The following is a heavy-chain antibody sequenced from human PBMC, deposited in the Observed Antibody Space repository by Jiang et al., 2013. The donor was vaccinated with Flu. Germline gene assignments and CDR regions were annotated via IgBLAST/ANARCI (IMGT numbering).Heavy chain of an antibody. V-gene: IGHV7-4-1*02. D-gene: IGHD6-19*01. J-gene: IGHJ5*02. CDR1: TFTSYA. Sequence: TFTSYAMNWVRQAPGQGLEWMGWINTNTGNPTYAQGFTGRFVFSLDTSVSTAYLQISSLKAEDTAVYYCARDRRPIAVALGWFDPWGQGTLVTVSS. CDR2: INTNTGNP. CDR3: ARDRRPIAVALGWFDP.